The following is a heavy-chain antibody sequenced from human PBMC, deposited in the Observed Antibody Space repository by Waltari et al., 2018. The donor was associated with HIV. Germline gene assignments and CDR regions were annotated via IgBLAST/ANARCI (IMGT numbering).Heavy chain of an antibody. D-gene: IGHD1-7*01. V-gene: IGHV2-5*02. CDR3: AHRLRNYGYLDY. CDR1: GFSLITSGVS. J-gene: IGHJ4*02. Sequence: QITLKESGPTLVKPTQTLPLTCSFSGFSLITSGVSVGWIRQPPGKALEWLALIYWDNDKSYSPSLKSRLTITKDTSKNQVVLTMTNMDPVDTATYYCAHRLRNYGYLDYWGQGTLVTVSS. CDR2: IYWDNDK.